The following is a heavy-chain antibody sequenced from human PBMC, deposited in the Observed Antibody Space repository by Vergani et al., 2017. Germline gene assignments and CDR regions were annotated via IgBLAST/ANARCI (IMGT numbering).Heavy chain of an antibody. J-gene: IGHJ6*03. CDR3: ARSGPKVVSFISGRGDYYYYYMDV. Sequence: EVQLVQSGAEVKKPGESLKISCKGSGYSFTSYWIGWVRQMPGKGLEWMGIIYPGDSDTRYSPSFQGQVTISADKSISTAYLQWSSLKASDTAMYYCARSGPKVVSFISGRGDYYYYYMDVWGKGTTVTVSS. CDR1: GYSFTSYW. D-gene: IGHD3-10*01. V-gene: IGHV5-51*01. CDR2: IYPGDSDT.